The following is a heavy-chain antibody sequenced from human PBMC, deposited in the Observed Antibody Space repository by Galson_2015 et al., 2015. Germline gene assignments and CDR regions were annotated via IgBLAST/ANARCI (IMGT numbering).Heavy chain of an antibody. J-gene: IGHJ6*03. Sequence: SVKVSCKASGGTFSSYAISWVRQAPGQGLEWMGGIIPIFGTANYAQKFQGRVTITADESTSTAYMELSSLRSEDTAVYYCARSREDIVVVPAAMTPDYYYYYMDLWGKGTTVTVSS. CDR3: ARSREDIVVVPAAMTPDYYYYYMDL. CDR2: IIPIFGTA. D-gene: IGHD2-2*01. V-gene: IGHV1-69*13. CDR1: GGTFSSYA.